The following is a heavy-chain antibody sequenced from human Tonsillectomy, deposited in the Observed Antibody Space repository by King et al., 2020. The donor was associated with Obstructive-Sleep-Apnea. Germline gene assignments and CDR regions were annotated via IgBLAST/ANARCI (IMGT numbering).Heavy chain of an antibody. CDR1: GFLYSNYD. CDR2: ISYDASYK. Sequence: VQLVESGGGVVQPGRSLRLSCAASGFLYSNYDMHWVRQAPGKGLEWVAVISYDASYKNYADSVKGRFTISRDNSKNTLYLQMNSLRAEDTAVYYCGRAGACRSFDYWGQGTMVTVSS. CDR3: GRAGACRSFDY. D-gene: IGHD3-10*01. V-gene: IGHV3-30*04. J-gene: IGHJ4*03.